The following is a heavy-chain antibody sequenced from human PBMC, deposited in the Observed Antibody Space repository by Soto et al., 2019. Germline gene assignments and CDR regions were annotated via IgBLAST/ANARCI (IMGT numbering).Heavy chain of an antibody. D-gene: IGHD3-22*01. V-gene: IGHV4-31*03. J-gene: IGHJ4*02. CDR3: ARSSYYYASSAPGAFDY. Sequence: QVQLQESGPGLVKPSQTLSLTCTVSGGSISSGGYYWSWIRQHPGKGLEWIGYIYYSGSTYYNPSLKSRVTISVDTSKNQFSLKLSSVTSADTALYYCARSSYYYASSAPGAFDYWGQGTLVTVSS. CDR2: IYYSGST. CDR1: GGSISSGGYY.